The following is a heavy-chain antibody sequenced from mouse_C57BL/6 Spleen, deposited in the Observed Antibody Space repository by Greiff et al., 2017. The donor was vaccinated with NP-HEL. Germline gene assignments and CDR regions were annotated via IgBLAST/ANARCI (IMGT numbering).Heavy chain of an antibody. J-gene: IGHJ4*01. CDR2: IHPNSGST. CDR1: GYTFTSYW. D-gene: IGHD2-1*01. V-gene: IGHV1-64*01. CDR3: AREDLLLSPMDY. Sequence: QVQLQQPGAELVKPGASVKLSCKASGYTFTSYWMHWVKQRPGQGLEWIGMIHPNSGSTNYNEKFKSKATLTVDKSSSTAYMQLSSLTSEDSAVYYCAREDLLLSPMDYWGQGTSVTVSS.